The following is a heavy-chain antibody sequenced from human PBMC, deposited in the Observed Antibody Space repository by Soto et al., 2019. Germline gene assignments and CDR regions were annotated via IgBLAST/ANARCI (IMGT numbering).Heavy chain of an antibody. Sequence: QVQLVQSGAEVKKHGSSVKVSCRASGGTFSSYAVSWVRQAPGQGLEWMGVIIPLLNTPKYVEKFQGRVTITADASATTAYLELSSLTSEDTAVYYCARESSSPNYYYYGMDVWGQGTTVTVSS. CDR2: IIPLLNTP. CDR1: GGTFSSYA. J-gene: IGHJ6*02. CDR3: ARESSSPNYYYYGMDV. D-gene: IGHD6-6*01. V-gene: IGHV1-69*01.